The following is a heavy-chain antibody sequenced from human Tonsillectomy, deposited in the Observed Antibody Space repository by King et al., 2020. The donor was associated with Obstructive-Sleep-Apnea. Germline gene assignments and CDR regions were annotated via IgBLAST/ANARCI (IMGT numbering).Heavy chain of an antibody. J-gene: IGHJ5*02. CDR3: ASGEWPRGGFDFWFDP. CDR1: GGSIRSYY. Sequence: VQLQESGPGLVKPSETLSLTCTVSGGSIRSYYWSWIRQPPGKGLEWIGYIYYSGNTNYNPSLKSRVTISIDTSKNQFSLKLSSVTAADTAVYYCASGEWPRGGFDFWFDPWGQGTLVTVSS. CDR2: IYYSGNT. D-gene: IGHD3-10*01. V-gene: IGHV4-59*01.